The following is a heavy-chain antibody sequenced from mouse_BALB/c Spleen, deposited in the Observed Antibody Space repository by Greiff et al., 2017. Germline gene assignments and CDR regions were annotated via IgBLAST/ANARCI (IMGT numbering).Heavy chain of an antibody. Sequence: VQLKQSGGGLVQPGGSMKLSCVASGFTFSNYWMNWVRQSPEKGLEWVAEIRLKSNNYATHYAESVKGRFTISRDDSKSSVYLQMNNLRAEDTGIYYCTRNGGFAYWGQGTLVTVSA. CDR2: IRLKSNNYAT. CDR3: TRNGGFAY. V-gene: IGHV6-6*02. J-gene: IGHJ3*01. CDR1: GFTFSNYW. D-gene: IGHD1-1*01.